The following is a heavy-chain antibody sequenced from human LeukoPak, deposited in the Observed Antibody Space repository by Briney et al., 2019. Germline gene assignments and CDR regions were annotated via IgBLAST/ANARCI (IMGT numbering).Heavy chain of an antibody. CDR2: INHSGST. D-gene: IGHD5-18*01. CDR1: GGSFSGYY. Sequence: PPETLSLTCAVYGGSFSGYYWSWIRQPPGKGLEWIGEINHSGSTNYNPSLKSRVTISVDTSKNQFSLKLSSVTAADTAVYYCARGGYSYSPAWYFDLWGRGTLVTVSS. V-gene: IGHV4-34*01. J-gene: IGHJ2*01. CDR3: ARGGYSYSPAWYFDL.